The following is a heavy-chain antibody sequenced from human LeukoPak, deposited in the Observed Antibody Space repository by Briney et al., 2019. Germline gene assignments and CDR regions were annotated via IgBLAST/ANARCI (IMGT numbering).Heavy chain of an antibody. J-gene: IGHJ6*04. CDR1: GFIFSDYY. Sequence: PGGSLRLSCGASGFIFSDYYMSWIRQAPGKGLEWLSYISNSSWYTNYADSVKGRFTISRDNAKNSLYLQMNSLRAEDTAVYYCARAGYCSGGSCYYYYYGMDVWGKGTTVTVSS. D-gene: IGHD2-15*01. V-gene: IGHV3-11*06. CDR3: ARAGYCSGGSCYYYYYGMDV. CDR2: ISNSSWYT.